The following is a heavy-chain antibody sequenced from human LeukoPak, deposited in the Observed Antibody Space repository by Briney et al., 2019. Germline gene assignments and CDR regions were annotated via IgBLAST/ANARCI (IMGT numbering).Heavy chain of an antibody. CDR2: IYPGDSTT. V-gene: IGHV5-51*01. CDR3: ARHTPGVLDH. CDR1: GYSFTTYW. D-gene: IGHD2-15*01. Sequence: RGESLKISCQGSGYSFTTYWIGWVRQMPGKSLEWLGIIYPGDSTTIYSPSFQGQVTISVDKSTTTAYLQWSSLMASDTAMYYCARHTPGVLDHWGQGTQVIVSS. J-gene: IGHJ4*02.